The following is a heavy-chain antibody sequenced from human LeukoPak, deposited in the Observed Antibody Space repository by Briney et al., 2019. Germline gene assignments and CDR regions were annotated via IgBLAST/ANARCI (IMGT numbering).Heavy chain of an antibody. J-gene: IGHJ6*02. CDR3: ARFTHYYGMDV. Sequence: SETLSLTCTVSGASISSYYWSWIRQPPGKGLEWIGYIYYSGSTNYNPSLKSRVTISVDTSKNQFSLKLSSVTAADTAVYYCARFTHYYGMDVWGQGTTVTVSS. CDR2: IYYSGST. CDR1: GASISSYY. V-gene: IGHV4-59*08.